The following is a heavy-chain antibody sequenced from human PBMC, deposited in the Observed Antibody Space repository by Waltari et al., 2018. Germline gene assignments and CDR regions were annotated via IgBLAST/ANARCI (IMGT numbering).Heavy chain of an antibody. D-gene: IGHD3-3*01. CDR1: GGSISSYY. J-gene: IGHJ4*02. CDR3: ARALRITIFGVVTEETPFDY. Sequence: QVQLQESGPGLVKPSETLSLTCTVSGGSISSYYWSWIRQPPGKGLEWIGYIYYSGSTNYNPSLKSRVTISVDTSKNQFSLKLSSVTAADTAVYYCARALRITIFGVVTEETPFDYWGQGTLVTVSS. CDR2: IYYSGST. V-gene: IGHV4-59*01.